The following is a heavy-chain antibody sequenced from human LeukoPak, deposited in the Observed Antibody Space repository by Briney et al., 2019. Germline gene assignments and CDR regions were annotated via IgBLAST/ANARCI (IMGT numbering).Heavy chain of an antibody. CDR1: GYTFTSYG. Sequence: VKVSCKASGYTFTSYGISWVRQAPGQGLEWMGWISAYDGNTNYAQKLQGRVTMTTDTSTSTAYMELRSLRSDDTAVYYCARDGAPDSSGYYYYGMDVWGQGTTVTVSS. J-gene: IGHJ6*02. CDR3: ARDGAPDSSGYYYYGMDV. V-gene: IGHV1-18*01. CDR2: ISAYDGNT. D-gene: IGHD3-22*01.